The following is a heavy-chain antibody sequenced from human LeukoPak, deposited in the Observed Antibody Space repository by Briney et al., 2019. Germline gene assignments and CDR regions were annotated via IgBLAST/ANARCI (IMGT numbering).Heavy chain of an antibody. Sequence: GGSLRLSCAASGFTFSSYSMNWVRQAPGKGLEWVSSISSSSSYIYYADSVKGRFTISRDNAKNSLYLQMNSLRAEDTAVYYCARPGEWLENFDYWGQGTLVTVSS. CDR3: ARPGEWLENFDY. D-gene: IGHD6-19*01. CDR1: GFTFSSYS. CDR2: ISSSSSYI. V-gene: IGHV3-21*01. J-gene: IGHJ4*02.